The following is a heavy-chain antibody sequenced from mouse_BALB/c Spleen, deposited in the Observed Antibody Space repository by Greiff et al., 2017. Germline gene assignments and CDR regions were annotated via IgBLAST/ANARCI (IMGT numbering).Heavy chain of an antibody. CDR3: ARSLTGTKWYFDV. V-gene: IGHV3-2*02. J-gene: IGHJ1*01. CDR2: ISYSGST. D-gene: IGHD4-1*01. Sequence: EVKLQESGPGLVKPSQSLSLTCTVTGYSITSDYAWNWIRQFPGNKLEWMGYISYSGSTSYNPSLKSRISITRDTSKNQFFLQLNSVTTEDTATYYCARSLTGTKWYFDVWGAGTTVTVSS. CDR1: GYSITSDYA.